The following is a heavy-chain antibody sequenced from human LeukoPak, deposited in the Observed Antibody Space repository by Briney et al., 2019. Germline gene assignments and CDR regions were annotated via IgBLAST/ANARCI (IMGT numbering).Heavy chain of an antibody. V-gene: IGHV1-18*01. CDR2: ISAYNGNT. Sequence: GASVKVSCKASGCTFTSYGISWVRQAPGQGLEWMGWISAYNGNTNYAQNLQGRVTMTTDTSTSTAYMELRSLRSGDTAVYYCARVDSSSRTVDYWGQGTLVTVSS. D-gene: IGHD6-13*01. J-gene: IGHJ4*02. CDR1: GCTFTSYG. CDR3: ARVDSSSRTVDY.